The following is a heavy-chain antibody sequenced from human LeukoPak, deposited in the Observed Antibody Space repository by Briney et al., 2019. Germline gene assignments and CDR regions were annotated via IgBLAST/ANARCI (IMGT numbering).Heavy chain of an antibody. Sequence: SETLSLTCAVYGGSFSGYYWSWIRQPPGKGLEWIGEINHSGSTNYNPSLKSRVTISVDTSKNQFSLKLSSMTAADTAVYYCARSRGYSGYTNGMDVWGQGTTVTVSS. V-gene: IGHV4-34*01. CDR1: GGSFSGYY. J-gene: IGHJ6*02. CDR3: ARSRGYSGYTNGMDV. D-gene: IGHD5-12*01. CDR2: INHSGST.